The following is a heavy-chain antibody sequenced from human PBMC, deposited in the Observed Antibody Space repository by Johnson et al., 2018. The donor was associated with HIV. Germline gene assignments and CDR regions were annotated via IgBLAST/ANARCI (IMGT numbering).Heavy chain of an antibody. D-gene: IGHD6-19*01. V-gene: IGHV3-9*01. J-gene: IGHJ3*02. CDR1: GFTFDDYA. Sequence: VQLVESGGGLVQPGRSLRLSCAASGFTFDDYAMHWVRQAPGKGLEWVSGISWNSGSIGYVDSVKGRFTISRDKAKNPLYLQMNSLRAEDTAVYYCARDGEDSSGWDNFGAFDIWGQGTMVTVSS. CDR3: ARDGEDSSGWDNFGAFDI. CDR2: ISWNSGSI.